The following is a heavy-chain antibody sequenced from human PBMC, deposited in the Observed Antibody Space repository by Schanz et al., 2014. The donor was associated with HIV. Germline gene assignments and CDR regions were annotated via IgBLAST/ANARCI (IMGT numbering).Heavy chain of an antibody. CDR1: GFTFSSHW. J-gene: IGHJ3*01. Sequence: EVQLVESGGGVVRPGGSLRLSCAASGFTFSSHWMHWVRQAPGKGLEWVSSISSDSSYIFYADSMKGRFTISRDNARNSLYLQIRRLRAEDTAVYYCARGGLGVVAEGNAFDLWGQGTLVTVSS. CDR3: ARGGLGVVAEGNAFDL. CDR2: ISSDSSYI. V-gene: IGHV3-21*01. D-gene: IGHD2-15*01.